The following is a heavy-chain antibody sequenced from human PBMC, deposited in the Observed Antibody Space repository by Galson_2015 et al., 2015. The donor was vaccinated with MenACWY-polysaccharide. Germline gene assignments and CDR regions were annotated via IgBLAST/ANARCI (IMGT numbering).Heavy chain of an antibody. CDR2: ISYDGRNE. V-gene: IGHV3-30*18. J-gene: IGHJ4*02. CDR1: GFTLSSYG. CDR3: TKAEKNYYFGSGSYLYY. D-gene: IGHD3-10*01. Sequence: SLRLSCAASGFTLSSYGMHWVRQAPGKGLEWVAVISYDGRNEYYADSVKGRFTISRDNSKNTLYLQMNGLKAEDTAVYYCTKAEKNYYFGSGSYLYYWGQGTLVTVSS.